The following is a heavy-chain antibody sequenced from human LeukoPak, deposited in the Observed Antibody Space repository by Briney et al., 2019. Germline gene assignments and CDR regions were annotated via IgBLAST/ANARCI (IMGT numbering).Heavy chain of an antibody. D-gene: IGHD6-13*01. J-gene: IGHJ6*03. V-gene: IGHV4-34*01. CDR1: GGSFSGYY. CDR2: INHSGST. Sequence: SETLSLTCAVYGGSFSGYYWSWIRQPPGKGLEWIGEINHSGSTNYNPSLKSRVTISVDTSKNQFSLKLSSVTAADTAVYYCARCAGIAAAGTRYYYMDVWGKGTTVTVSS. CDR3: ARCAGIAAAGTRYYYMDV.